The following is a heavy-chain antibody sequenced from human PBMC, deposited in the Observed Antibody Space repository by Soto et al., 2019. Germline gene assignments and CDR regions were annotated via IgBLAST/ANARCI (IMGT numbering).Heavy chain of an antibody. CDR3: ANTQFWSGYYGETYYYGMDV. CDR2: ISGSGGST. D-gene: IGHD3-3*02. J-gene: IGHJ6*02. V-gene: IGHV3-23*01. CDR1: GFTFSSYA. Sequence: GGSLRLSCAASGFTFSSYAMSWVRQAPGKGLEWVSAISGSGGSTYYADSVKGRFTISRDNSKNTLYLQMNSLRAEDTAVYYCANTQFWSGYYGETYYYGMDVWGQGTTVTVS.